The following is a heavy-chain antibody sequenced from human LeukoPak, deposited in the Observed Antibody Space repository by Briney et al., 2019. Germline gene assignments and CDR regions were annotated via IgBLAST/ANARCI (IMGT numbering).Heavy chain of an antibody. CDR3: AKPVSMVRGVPDY. D-gene: IGHD3-10*01. J-gene: IGHJ4*02. V-gene: IGHV3-30*02. CDR1: GFTFSSHG. Sequence: GGSLRLSCAASGFTFSSHGMHWVRQAPGKGLEWVAFIRYDGSNKYYADSVKGRFTISRDNSKNTLYLQMNSLRAEDTAVYYCAKPVSMVRGVPDYWGQGTLVTVSS. CDR2: IRYDGSNK.